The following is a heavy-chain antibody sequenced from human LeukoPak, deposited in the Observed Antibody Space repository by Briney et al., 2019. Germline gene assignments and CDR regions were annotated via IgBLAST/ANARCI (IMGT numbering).Heavy chain of an antibody. CDR3: AREPTAMVSLNWFDP. D-gene: IGHD2-2*01. V-gene: IGHV1-18*01. J-gene: IGHJ5*02. Sequence: ASVKVSCKASGYTFTNYGITWVRQAPGQGLEWMGWISAYNGNTNYGQKFQDRVIMTTDTSATTAYMELRSPKSDDTAVYYCAREPTAMVSLNWFDPWGQGTLVTVSS. CDR1: GYTFTNYG. CDR2: ISAYNGNT.